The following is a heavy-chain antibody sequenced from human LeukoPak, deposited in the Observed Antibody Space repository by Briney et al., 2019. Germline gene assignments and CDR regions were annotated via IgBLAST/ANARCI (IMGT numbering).Heavy chain of an antibody. Sequence: PGGSLRLSCAASGFTFSSYGMHWVRQAPGKGLEWVAVISYDGSNKYYADSVKGRFTISRDNSKNTLYLQMNSLRAGDTAVYYCAKPLYSGSYYKVASFDYWGQGTLVTVSS. J-gene: IGHJ4*02. D-gene: IGHD1-26*01. CDR1: GFTFSSYG. CDR3: AKPLYSGSYYKVASFDY. CDR2: ISYDGSNK. V-gene: IGHV3-30*18.